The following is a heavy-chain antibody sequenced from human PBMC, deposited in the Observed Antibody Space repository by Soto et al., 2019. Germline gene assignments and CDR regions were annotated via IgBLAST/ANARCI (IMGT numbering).Heavy chain of an antibody. Sequence: EVQLLESGGGLVQPGGSLRLSCAASGFTFSSYAMTWVRQAPGKGLEWVSAMSGSGGSTYYADSVKGRFTISRDNSKNTLYLQMNSLRSEDTAVYYCAKDLKFLTAMVDWGHGTLVTVSS. CDR3: AKDLKFLTAMVD. J-gene: IGHJ4*01. V-gene: IGHV3-23*01. D-gene: IGHD5-18*01. CDR1: GFTFSSYA. CDR2: MSGSGGST.